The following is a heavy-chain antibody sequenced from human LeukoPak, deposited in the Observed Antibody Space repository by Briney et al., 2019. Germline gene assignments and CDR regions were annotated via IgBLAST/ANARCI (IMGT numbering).Heavy chain of an antibody. D-gene: IGHD2-15*01. J-gene: IGHJ4*02. CDR2: IKSKTHGGTT. Sequence: GGSLRLSCAASGFIFSNAWMSWVRQAPGKGLEWVGRIKSKTHGGTTEYAAPVNGRFTISRDDSKNTLYLQMNNLKTEDTAVYYCTDIGGSTLWGQGTLVTVSS. CDR1: GFIFSNAW. V-gene: IGHV3-15*01. CDR3: TDIGGSTL.